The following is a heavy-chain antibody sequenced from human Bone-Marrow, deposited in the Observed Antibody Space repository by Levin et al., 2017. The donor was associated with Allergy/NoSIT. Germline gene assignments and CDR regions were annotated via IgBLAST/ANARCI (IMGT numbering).Heavy chain of an antibody. Sequence: GGSLRLSCAASGFTVSSNYMSWVRQAPGKGLEWVSVIYSGGSTYYADSVKGRFTISRDNSKNTLYLQMNSLRAEDTAVYYCARTGTTVTSYYFDYWGQGTLVTVSS. J-gene: IGHJ4*02. D-gene: IGHD4-17*01. CDR2: IYSGGST. CDR3: ARTGTTVTSYYFDY. CDR1: GFTVSSNY. V-gene: IGHV3-53*01.